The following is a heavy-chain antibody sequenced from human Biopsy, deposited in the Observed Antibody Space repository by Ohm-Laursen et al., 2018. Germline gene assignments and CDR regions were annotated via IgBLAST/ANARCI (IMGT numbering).Heavy chain of an antibody. Sequence: SLRLSCSASGFTFNNYGIQWVRQAPGKGLEWVAFIFYDGSNTYYADSVKGRFTISRDNSRDTLYLQMSSLRAEDTAVYYCAKDRYNYTPIGGFSMDVWGQGTTVTVSS. CDR1: GFTFNNYG. CDR3: AKDRYNYTPIGGFSMDV. J-gene: IGHJ6*02. V-gene: IGHV3-30*18. D-gene: IGHD5-18*01. CDR2: IFYDGSNT.